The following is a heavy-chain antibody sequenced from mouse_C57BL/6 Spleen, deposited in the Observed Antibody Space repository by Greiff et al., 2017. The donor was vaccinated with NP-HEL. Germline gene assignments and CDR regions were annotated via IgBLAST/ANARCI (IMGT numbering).Heavy chain of an antibody. Sequence: EVKLVESGGGLVKPGGSLKLSCAASGFTFSSYAMSWVRQTPEKRLEWVATISDGGSYTYYPDNVKGRFTISRDNAKNNLYLQMSHLKSEDTAMYYCARDRDDYGPDYWGQGTTLTVSS. CDR1: GFTFSSYA. D-gene: IGHD2-4*01. V-gene: IGHV5-4*01. CDR3: ARDRDDYGPDY. J-gene: IGHJ2*01. CDR2: ISDGGSYT.